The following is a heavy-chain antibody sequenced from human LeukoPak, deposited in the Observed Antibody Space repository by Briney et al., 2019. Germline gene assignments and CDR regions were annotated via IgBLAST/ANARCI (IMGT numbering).Heavy chain of an antibody. V-gene: IGHV1-2*02. Sequence: GASVKVSCKASGYTFTGYYMHWVRQAPGQGLEWVGWINPNSGGTNYAQKFQSRVTMTRDTSISTAYMELSRLRSDDTAVYYCARGYCSSTSCYHFDYWGQGTLVTVSS. D-gene: IGHD2-2*01. CDR1: GYTFTGYY. J-gene: IGHJ4*02. CDR2: INPNSGGT. CDR3: ARGYCSSTSCYHFDY.